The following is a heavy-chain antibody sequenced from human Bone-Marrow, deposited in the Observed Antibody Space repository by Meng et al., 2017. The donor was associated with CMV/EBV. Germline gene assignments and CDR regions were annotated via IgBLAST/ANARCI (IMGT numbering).Heavy chain of an antibody. CDR1: GFTFSSYG. CDR3: ASRGATGTHY. Sequence: GESLKISCAASGFTFSSYGMHWVRQAPGKGLEWVAFIRYDGSNKYYADSVKGRFTISRDNSKNTLYLQMNSLRAEDTAVYYCASRGATGTHYWGQGTLVTVSS. V-gene: IGHV3-30*02. CDR2: IRYDGSNK. J-gene: IGHJ4*02. D-gene: IGHD1-26*01.